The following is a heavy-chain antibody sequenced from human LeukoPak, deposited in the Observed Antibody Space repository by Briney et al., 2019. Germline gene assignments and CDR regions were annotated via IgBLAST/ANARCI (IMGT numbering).Heavy chain of an antibody. CDR1: GRSINNSNDY. V-gene: IGHV4-39*01. J-gene: IGHJ4*02. CDR3: MRHEEEDGYNAKPFDF. D-gene: IGHD5-24*01. Sequence: SDPQTLTCTVSGRSINNSNDYWGRVRQPPGKGLERIETNNYSGNTNLTPSLKSRITISVDTSKNQVFLEPSSVSAADTPVYFCMRHEEEDGYNAKPFDFWGQGTLVTVPS. CDR2: NNYSGNT.